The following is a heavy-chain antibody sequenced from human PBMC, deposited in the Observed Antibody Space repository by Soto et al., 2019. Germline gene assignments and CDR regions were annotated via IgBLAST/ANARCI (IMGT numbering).Heavy chain of an antibody. D-gene: IGHD3-22*01. CDR3: ARHGYYDSSGYDAFDI. V-gene: IGHV4-59*08. J-gene: IGHJ3*02. CDR2: IYDSGST. CDR1: GGSISNYY. Sequence: SETLSLTCTVSGGSISNYYWSWVRQPPGKGLEWIGYIYDSGSTNYNPSLKSRVTISVDTSKNQFSLKLSSVTAADTAVYYCARHGYYDSSGYDAFDIWGQGTMVTVSS.